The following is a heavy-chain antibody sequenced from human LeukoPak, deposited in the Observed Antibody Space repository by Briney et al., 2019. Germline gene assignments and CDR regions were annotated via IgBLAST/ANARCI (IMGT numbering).Heavy chain of an antibody. CDR2: PIQSGTT. V-gene: IGHV4-34*12. D-gene: IGHD3-10*01. CDR1: GGSFSGMY. CDR3: VRRGTNYYYGSGTDYKGPPATTYYYMDV. J-gene: IGHJ6*03. Sequence: PSENLSLTCAIYGGSFSGMYWGWDRPSQGKGWEWIGVPIQSGTTNSNQFLRSRVTLSVEPSKKHFTLNLSSGTAAHMAVYYGVRRGTNYYYGSGTDYKGPPATTYYYMDVWGKGTTVTISS.